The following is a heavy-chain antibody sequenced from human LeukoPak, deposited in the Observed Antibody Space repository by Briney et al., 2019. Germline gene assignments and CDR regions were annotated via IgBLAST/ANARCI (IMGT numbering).Heavy chain of an antibody. CDR2: ISAYNGNT. V-gene: IGHV1-18*01. CDR3: ARDSATVTTLKSYYYYYGMDV. Sequence: GAPVKVSCKASGYTFTSYGISWVRQAPGQGLEWMGWISAYNGNTNYAQKLQGRVTMTTDTSTSTAYMELRSLRSDDTAVYYCARDSATVTTLKSYYYYYGMDVWGQGTTVTVSS. CDR1: GYTFTSYG. D-gene: IGHD4-17*01. J-gene: IGHJ6*02.